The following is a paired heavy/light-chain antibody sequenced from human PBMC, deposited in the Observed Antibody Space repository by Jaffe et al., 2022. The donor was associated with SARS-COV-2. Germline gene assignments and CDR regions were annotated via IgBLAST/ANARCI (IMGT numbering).Light chain of an antibody. CDR3: QQLKTYPLT. Sequence: DIQLTQSPSFVSASVGDRVTITCRASQGISSYLAWYQQKPGQAPKLLIYAASTLQSGVPSRFSGSGSGTDFTLTISSLQPEDFATYYCQQLKTYPLTFGGGTKVEIK. J-gene: IGKJ4*01. CDR1: QGISSY. V-gene: IGKV1-9*01. CDR2: AAS.
Heavy chain of an antibody. D-gene: IGHD3-3*01. V-gene: IGHV1-8*01. CDR2: MNPNRGDT. J-gene: IGHJ4*02. CDR3: ARVANYDDNFYFDY. Sequence: QVQLVQSGAEVQKPGASVKVSCKASGYTFTSYDINWVRQATGQGLEWMGWMNPNRGDTGYGQKFQGRVTLTRDTSKSTAFLELSGLRSEDTAVYFCARVANYDDNFYFDYWGQGTLVTVSS. CDR1: GYTFTSYD.